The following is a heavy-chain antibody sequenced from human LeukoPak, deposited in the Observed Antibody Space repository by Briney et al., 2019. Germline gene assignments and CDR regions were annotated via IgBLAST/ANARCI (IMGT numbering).Heavy chain of an antibody. CDR3: ARGYYYDSSDWFDP. CDR1: GFTFSDYY. J-gene: IGHJ5*02. D-gene: IGHD3-22*01. Sequence: GGSLRLSCAASGFTFSDYYMSWIRQAPGKGLEWVSYISSSGSTIYYADSVKGRFTTSRDNAKNSLYLQMNSLRAEDTAVYYCARGYYYDSSDWFDPWGQGTLVTVSS. V-gene: IGHV3-11*01. CDR2: ISSSGSTI.